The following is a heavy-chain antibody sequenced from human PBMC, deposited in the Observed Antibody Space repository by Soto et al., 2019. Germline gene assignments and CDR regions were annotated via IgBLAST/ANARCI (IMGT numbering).Heavy chain of an antibody. CDR1: GFTFSSYW. CDR3: ARRGAVAGLHY. CDR2: INSDGSST. Sequence: EVQLVESGGGLVQPGGSLRVSCEASGFTFSSYWMHWVRQAPGKGLVWVSRINSDGSSTSYADSVKGRFTISRDHAKNTLYLQMNSLRAEATAIYYCARRGAVAGLHYWGQGTLVTVSS. V-gene: IGHV3-74*01. J-gene: IGHJ4*02. D-gene: IGHD6-19*01.